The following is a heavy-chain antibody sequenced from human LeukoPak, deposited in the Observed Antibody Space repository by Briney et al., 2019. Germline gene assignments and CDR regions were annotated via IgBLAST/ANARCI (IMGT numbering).Heavy chain of an antibody. CDR1: GGSVSSGSYY. V-gene: IGHV4-61*01. D-gene: IGHD6-6*01. J-gene: IGHJ4*02. CDR3: ARSRQLGAFDY. CDR2: IYYSGST. Sequence: SETLSLTCTVSGGSVSSGSYYWSWVRQPPGKGLEWIGYIYYSGSTNYNPSLKSRVTISVDTSKNQFSLKLSSVTAADTAVYYCARSRQLGAFDYWGQGTLVTVSS.